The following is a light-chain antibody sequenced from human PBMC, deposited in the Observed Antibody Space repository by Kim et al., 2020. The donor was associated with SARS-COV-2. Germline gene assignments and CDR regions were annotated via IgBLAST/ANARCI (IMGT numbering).Light chain of an antibody. CDR1: SLSFKF. CDR3: QAWDSSTHNYV. CDR2: QDN. V-gene: IGLV3-1*01. Sequence: PGPPPSLSCSAYSLSFKFVSCYHHKPCQSPLVVIYQDNPRPSGIPQRFSGSNSWNTATLTISGTQAMDEADYYCQAWDSSTHNYVFGAGTKVTVL. J-gene: IGLJ1*01.